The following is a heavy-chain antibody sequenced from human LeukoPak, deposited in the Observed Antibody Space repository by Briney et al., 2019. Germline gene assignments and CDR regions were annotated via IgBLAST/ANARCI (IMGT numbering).Heavy chain of an antibody. CDR2: IDPSDSYT. V-gene: IGHV5-10-1*01. J-gene: IGHJ6*04. D-gene: IGHD3-10*01. CDR3: ARQYYGSGSYYNVGYYYGMDV. CDR1: GYSFTSYW. Sequence: GESLKISCKGSGYSFTSYWISWVRQMPGKGLEWMGRIDPSDSYTNYSPSFQGHVTISADKSISTAYLQWSSLKASDTAMYYCARQYYGSGSYYNVGYYYGMDVWGKGTTVTVSS.